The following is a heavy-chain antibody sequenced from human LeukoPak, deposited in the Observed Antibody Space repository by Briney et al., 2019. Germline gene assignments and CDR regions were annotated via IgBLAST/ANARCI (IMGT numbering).Heavy chain of an antibody. CDR2: IYFSGST. CDR3: ARGIYSSGYYYYFDY. Sequence: PSETLSLTCTVSGGSISTYYWSWIRQPPGKGLEWIGYIYFSGSTNYNPSLKSRITISIDTSKNQFSLKLSSVTAADTAVYYCARGIYSSGYYYYFDYWGQGTLVTVSS. V-gene: IGHV4-59*08. CDR1: GGSISTYY. D-gene: IGHD6-19*01. J-gene: IGHJ4*02.